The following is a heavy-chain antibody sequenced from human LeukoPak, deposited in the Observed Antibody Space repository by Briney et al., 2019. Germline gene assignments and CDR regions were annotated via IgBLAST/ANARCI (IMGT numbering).Heavy chain of an antibody. CDR1: GGTFSSYA. V-gene: IGHV1-69*13. J-gene: IGHJ5*02. D-gene: IGHD6-13*01. Sequence: SVKVSCKASGGTFSSYAISWVRQALGQGLEWMGGIIPIFGTANYAQKFQGRVTITADESTSTAYMELSSLRSEDTAAYYCAREAAGLYNWFDPWGQGTLVTVSS. CDR2: IIPIFGTA. CDR3: AREAAGLYNWFDP.